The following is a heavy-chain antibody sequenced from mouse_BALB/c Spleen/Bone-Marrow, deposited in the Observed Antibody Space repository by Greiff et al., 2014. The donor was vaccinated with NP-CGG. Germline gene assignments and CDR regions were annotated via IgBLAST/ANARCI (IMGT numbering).Heavy chain of an antibody. CDR3: TRSGNYLFAY. Sequence: VQLQQSGAGLVKPGASVRLSCKASGYTFTNYYMYWVKQRPGQGLEWIGEINPSNGGTNFNEKFKSKATLTVDKSSNTTYMQLSSLTSEDSAVYYCTRSGNYLFAYWGQGTLVTVSA. CDR2: INPSNGGT. V-gene: IGHV1S81*02. D-gene: IGHD2-1*01. CDR1: GYTFTNYY. J-gene: IGHJ3*01.